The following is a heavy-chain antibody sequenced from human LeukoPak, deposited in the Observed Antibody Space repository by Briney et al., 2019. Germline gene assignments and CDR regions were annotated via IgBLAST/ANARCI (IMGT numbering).Heavy chain of an antibody. CDR3: ARQSFSGSSLSYFDY. J-gene: IGHJ4*02. V-gene: IGHV4-59*01. CDR2: IYDSGST. D-gene: IGHD3-22*01. Sequence: PSETLSLTCTVSGGSISSYYWSWIRQPPGKGLEWIGNIYDSGSTNYNPSLKSRLTISVDTSKNQCSLKLSSVTAADTAVYYCARQSFSGSSLSYFDYWGQGTLVNVSS. CDR1: GGSISSYY.